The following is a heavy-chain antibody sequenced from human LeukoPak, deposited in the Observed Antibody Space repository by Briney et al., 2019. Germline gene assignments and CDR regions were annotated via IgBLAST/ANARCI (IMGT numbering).Heavy chain of an antibody. Sequence: SETLSLTCTVSGGSISSGDYFWSWIRQPPGKGLEWIGYIYDSGSTYYNPSLKSRVTISVDTSKNQFSLKLSSVTAADTAVYYCAKGPYDFWSGYPRYFNYWGQGTLVTVSS. V-gene: IGHV4-30-4*08. CDR1: GGSISSGDYF. J-gene: IGHJ4*02. D-gene: IGHD3-3*01. CDR3: AKGPYDFWSGYPRYFNY. CDR2: IYDSGST.